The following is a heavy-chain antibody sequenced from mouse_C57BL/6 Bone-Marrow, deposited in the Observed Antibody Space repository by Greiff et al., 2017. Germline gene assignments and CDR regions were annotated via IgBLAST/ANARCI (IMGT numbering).Heavy chain of an antibody. D-gene: IGHD1-1*01. J-gene: IGHJ2*01. CDR1: GFTFSSYG. CDR2: ISSGGSYT. V-gene: IGHV5-6*01. Sequence: EVKLVESGGDLVKPGGSLKLSCAASGFTFSSYGMSWVRQTPDKRLEWVATISSGGSYTYYPDSVKGRFTISRDNAKNTLYLQMSSLKSEDTAMYYCARPCSRPYYFDYWGQGTTLTVSS. CDR3: ARPCSRPYYFDY.